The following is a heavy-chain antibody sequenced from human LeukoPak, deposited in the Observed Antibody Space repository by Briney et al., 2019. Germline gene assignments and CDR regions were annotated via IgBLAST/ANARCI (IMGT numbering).Heavy chain of an antibody. D-gene: IGHD3-10*01. J-gene: IGHJ4*02. CDR2: RHDGSHK. V-gene: IGHV3-33*01. Sequence: GRSLRLSCAASGFSFDTYAMHWVRQAPGQGLEWVALRHDGSHKFYSNSVRGQFTISRDNSKNTVYLQMNNLRPDDTAVYYCAREIFGSGSYPDFWGQGTLVTVSS. CDR3: AREIFGSGSYPDF. CDR1: GFSFDTYA.